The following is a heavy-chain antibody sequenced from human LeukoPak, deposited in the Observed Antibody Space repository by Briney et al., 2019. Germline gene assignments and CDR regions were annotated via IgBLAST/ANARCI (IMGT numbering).Heavy chain of an antibody. CDR3: ASHRYYDLPGGAFDI. D-gene: IGHD3-3*01. CDR1: GGSISSRSYY. J-gene: IGHJ3*02. V-gene: IGHV4-39*01. CDR2: IYHSGTT. Sequence: SETLSLTCSVSGGSISSRSYYWGWIRQPPGKGLEWIGSIYHSGTTYYNPSLKSRVTTSVDTSKNQFSLNLRSVTAADTAVYYCASHRYYDLPGGAFDIWGLGTMVTVSS.